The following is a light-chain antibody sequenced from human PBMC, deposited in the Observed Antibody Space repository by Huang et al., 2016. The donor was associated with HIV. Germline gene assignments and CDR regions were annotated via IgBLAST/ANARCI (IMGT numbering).Light chain of an antibody. CDR3: QHYGDLPFT. J-gene: IGKJ3*01. CDR1: QDISNY. Sequence: DIQLTQSPPSLSASVGDTVTITCQASQDISNYLNWYQEKPGSAPKFLIYDASNLEAGVPSRFSGSGSWTHFTFTISTLQPEDIGTYYCQHYGDLPFTFGPGTKVDLK. CDR2: DAS. V-gene: IGKV1-33*01.